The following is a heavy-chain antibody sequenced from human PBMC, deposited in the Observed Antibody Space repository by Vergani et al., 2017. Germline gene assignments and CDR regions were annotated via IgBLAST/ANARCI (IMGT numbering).Heavy chain of an antibody. V-gene: IGHV1-46*03. CDR1: GYTFTSYY. Sequence: QVQLVQSGAEVKKPGASVKVSCKASGYTFTSYYMHWVRQAPGQGLEWMGIINPSGGSTSYAQKFQGRVTMTRDTSTSTVYMELSSLRSEDTAVYYCARAEYPALYSSRMGWFDPWGQGTLVTVSS. J-gene: IGHJ5*02. CDR2: INPSGGST. CDR3: ARAEYPALYSSRMGWFDP. D-gene: IGHD6-19*01.